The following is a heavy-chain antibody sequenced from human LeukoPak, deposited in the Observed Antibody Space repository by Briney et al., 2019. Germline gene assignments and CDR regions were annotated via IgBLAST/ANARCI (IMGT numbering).Heavy chain of an antibody. D-gene: IGHD3-22*01. CDR3: ASNYDNRGYYLDY. CDR2: IVGGGVNT. V-gene: IGHV3-23*01. CDR1: GFTFSSYA. J-gene: IGHJ4*02. Sequence: GGSLRLSCAASGFTFSSYAMSWVRQAPGKGLEWVSAIVGGGVNTYYADSVKGRFTISRDNAKNTLYLQMNSLRAEDTAVYYCASNYDNRGYYLDYWGQGTLVTVSS.